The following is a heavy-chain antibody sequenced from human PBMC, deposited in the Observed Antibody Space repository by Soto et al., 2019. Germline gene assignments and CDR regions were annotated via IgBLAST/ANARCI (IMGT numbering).Heavy chain of an antibody. CDR1: GYTFTNYG. Sequence: ASVKVSCKASGYTFTNYGIRWVRQAPGQGLEWMGIINPSTGNTNYAQKLQGRVTLTRDTSTSTVYMDLSSLRSEDTAVYYCASGRFTTVTTWWYFDYWGEGALVTVSS. CDR2: INPSTGNT. J-gene: IGHJ4*02. V-gene: IGHV1-46*01. D-gene: IGHD4-17*01. CDR3: ASGRFTTVTTWWYFDY.